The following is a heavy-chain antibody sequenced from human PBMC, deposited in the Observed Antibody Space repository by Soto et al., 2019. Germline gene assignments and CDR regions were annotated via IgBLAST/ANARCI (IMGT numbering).Heavy chain of an antibody. CDR3: TTSLELPLGTDV. Sequence: SVKVSCKVSGYTLTELSMHWVRQAPGKGLEWMGSFDPEDGETIYTQTFQGRLTLTGDTSTDTAHMELSRLRSEDTAVYYCTTSLELPLGTDVWGQGTTVTVSS. D-gene: IGHD1-7*01. J-gene: IGHJ6*02. V-gene: IGHV1-24*01. CDR1: GYTLTELS. CDR2: FDPEDGET.